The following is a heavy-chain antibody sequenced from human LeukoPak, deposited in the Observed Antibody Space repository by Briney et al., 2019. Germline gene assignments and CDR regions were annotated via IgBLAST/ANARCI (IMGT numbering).Heavy chain of an antibody. D-gene: IGHD3-22*01. J-gene: IGHJ5*02. CDR3: ARSRYYDTGGFDP. CDR1: GYSFTSYW. Sequence: GESLKISCKGSGYSFTSYWIGWVCQMPGKGLAWMGIIYPGDSDTRYSPSFQGQVTISADKSISTAYLQWSSLKASDTAMYYCARSRYYDTGGFDPWGQGTLVTVSS. V-gene: IGHV5-51*01. CDR2: IYPGDSDT.